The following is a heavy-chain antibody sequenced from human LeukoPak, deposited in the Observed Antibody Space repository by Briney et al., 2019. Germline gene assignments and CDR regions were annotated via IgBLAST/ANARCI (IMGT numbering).Heavy chain of an antibody. D-gene: IGHD3-10*01. CDR3: AKRGVVIRVFLVGFHKEAYYFDN. Sequence: GGSLRLSCAVSGITLSNYGVSWVRQAPGKGLEWVAGISGSGGTTYYADSVRGRFTISRDNPKNTLYLQMNSLRAEDTAVYFCAKRGVVIRVFLVGFHKEAYYFDNWGQGTLVTVSS. CDR1: GITLSNYG. CDR2: ISGSGGTT. J-gene: IGHJ4*02. V-gene: IGHV3-23*01.